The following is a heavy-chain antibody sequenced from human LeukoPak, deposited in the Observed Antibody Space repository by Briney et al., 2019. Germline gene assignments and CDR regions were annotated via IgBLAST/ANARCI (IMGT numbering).Heavy chain of an antibody. Sequence: GSLRLSCAASGFTFSNYWMSWVRQAPGKGLEWIGEINHSGSTNYNPSLKSRVTISVDTSKNQFSLKLSSVTAADTAVYYCARGYGENELYNWFDPWGQGTLVTVSS. J-gene: IGHJ5*02. CDR1: GFTFSNYW. V-gene: IGHV4-34*01. CDR3: ARGYGENELYNWFDP. D-gene: IGHD4-17*01. CDR2: INHSGST.